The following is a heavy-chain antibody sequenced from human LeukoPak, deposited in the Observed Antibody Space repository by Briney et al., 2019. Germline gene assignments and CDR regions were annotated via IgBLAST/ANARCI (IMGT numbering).Heavy chain of an antibody. Sequence: VTSVKVSCKASGGTFSSYAISWVRQAPGQGLEWMGWISAYNGNTNYAQKLQGRVTMTTDTSTSTAYMELRSLRSDDTAVYYCARDRVLAVAGTADYWGQGTLVTVSS. CDR3: ARDRVLAVAGTADY. CDR1: GGTFSSYA. V-gene: IGHV1-18*01. CDR2: ISAYNGNT. D-gene: IGHD6-19*01. J-gene: IGHJ4*02.